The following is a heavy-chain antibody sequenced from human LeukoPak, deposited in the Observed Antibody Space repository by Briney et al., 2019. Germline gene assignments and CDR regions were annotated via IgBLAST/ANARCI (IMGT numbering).Heavy chain of an antibody. D-gene: IGHD3-10*01. CDR2: INPTSGGT. Sequence: ASVKVSCKASGYIFSGFYMHWVRQAPGQGLEWMGWINPTSGGTNYAQKFQGRVTMTRDTSISTAYMELSRLRSDDTAVYYCARDRFRGLGYIDYWGQGTLVTVSS. CDR1: GYIFSGFY. CDR3: ARDRFRGLGYIDY. V-gene: IGHV1-2*02. J-gene: IGHJ4*02.